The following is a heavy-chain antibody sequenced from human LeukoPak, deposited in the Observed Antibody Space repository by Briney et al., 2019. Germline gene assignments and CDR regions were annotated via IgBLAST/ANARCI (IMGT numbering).Heavy chain of an antibody. CDR3: ARFVYGDYKLDY. D-gene: IGHD4-17*01. V-gene: IGHV1-2*02. CDR2: INPNSGGT. CDR1: GYTFTGYY. J-gene: IGHJ4*02. Sequence: ASVKVSCKASGYTFTGYYMHWVRQAPGQGLEWMGWINPNSGGTNYAQKFQGRVTMTRDTSISTAYMELSSLRSEDTAVYYCARFVYGDYKLDYWGQGTLVTVSS.